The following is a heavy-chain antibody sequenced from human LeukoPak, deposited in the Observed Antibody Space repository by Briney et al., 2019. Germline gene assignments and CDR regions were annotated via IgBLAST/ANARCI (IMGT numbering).Heavy chain of an antibody. CDR2: IRQDGNTK. J-gene: IGHJ4*02. CDR3: ARSLPYGTTWYGRSDF. Sequence: GGSLRLSCAASGFPFNAYWMTWVRQAPGKGLEWVANIRQDGNTKYYVDSVKGRFTISRDNAMNSLYLQMNSLRAEDTAIYYCARSLPYGTTWYGRSDFWGQGTLVTVSS. D-gene: IGHD6-13*01. CDR1: GFPFNAYW. V-gene: IGHV3-7*03.